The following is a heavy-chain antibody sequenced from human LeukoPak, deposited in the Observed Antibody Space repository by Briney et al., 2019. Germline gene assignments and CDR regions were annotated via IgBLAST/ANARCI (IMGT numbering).Heavy chain of an antibody. CDR1: GYTFTTSG. CDR2: ISACNGNT. J-gene: IGHJ4*02. D-gene: IGHD7-27*01. V-gene: IGHV1-18*01. CDR3: AKFDLGY. Sequence: GASVKVSCKASGYTFTTSGINLVRQAPGQGLEWMGWISACNGNTNYAQKLQGRVTMTTDTSTSTAYMELRSLRSDDTAVYYCAKFDLGYWGQGTLVTVSS.